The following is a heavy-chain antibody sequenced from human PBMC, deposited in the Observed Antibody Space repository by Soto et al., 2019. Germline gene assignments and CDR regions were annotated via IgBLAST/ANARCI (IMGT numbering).Heavy chain of an antibody. V-gene: IGHV4-4*07. CDR3: AREGASGFGMDV. CDR1: GGPMTGYF. J-gene: IGHJ6*02. CDR2: IYTSGST. D-gene: IGHD1-26*01. Sequence: HVQLQESGPGLVRPSETLSLKCNVSGGPMTGYFWSWFRLSAGKGLEWIGRIYTSGSTNYNPSLKSRVSMSGDTSKNQCSLEVTSVTAADTAVYYCAREGASGFGMDVWGLGTTVTVSS.